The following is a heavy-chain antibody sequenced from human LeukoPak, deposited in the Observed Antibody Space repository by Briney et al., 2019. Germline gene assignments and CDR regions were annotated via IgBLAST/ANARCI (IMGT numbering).Heavy chain of an antibody. V-gene: IGHV4-34*01. Sequence: SETLSLTCAVYGGSFSGYYWSWIRQPPGKGLEWIGEINHSGSTNYNPSLKSRVTISVDTSKNQFSLKLSSVTVADTAVYYCASLDGPDYWGQGTLVTVSS. CDR1: GGSFSGYY. J-gene: IGHJ4*02. CDR3: ASLDGPDY. D-gene: IGHD1-1*01. CDR2: INHSGST.